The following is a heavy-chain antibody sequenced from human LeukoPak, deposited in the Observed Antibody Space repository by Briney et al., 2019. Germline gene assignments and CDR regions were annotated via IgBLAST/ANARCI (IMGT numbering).Heavy chain of an antibody. J-gene: IGHJ4*02. CDR2: IYYSGST. CDR3: ARDRGVTYFDY. CDR1: GGSISSGDYY. D-gene: IGHD2-21*02. V-gene: IGHV4-30-4*01. Sequence: SETLSPTCTVSGGSISSGDYYWSWIRQPPGKGLEWIGYIYYSGSTYYNPSLKSRVTISVDTSKNQFSLKLSSVTAADTAVYYCARDRGVTYFDYWGQGTLVTVSS.